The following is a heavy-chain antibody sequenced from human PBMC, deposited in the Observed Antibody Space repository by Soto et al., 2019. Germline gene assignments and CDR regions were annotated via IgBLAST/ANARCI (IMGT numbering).Heavy chain of an antibody. J-gene: IGHJ4*02. D-gene: IGHD4-17*01. CDR3: ARDPATTWAWYFDY. CDR1: GSTFSSYA. V-gene: IGHV1-69*01. Sequence: QVQLVQSGAEVKKPGSSVKVSCKASGSTFSSYAISWVRQAPGQGLEWMGGIIPIFGTANYAQKFQGRVTITADESTSTAYMELSSLRSEDTAVYYCARDPATTWAWYFDYWGQGTLVTVSS. CDR2: IIPIFGTA.